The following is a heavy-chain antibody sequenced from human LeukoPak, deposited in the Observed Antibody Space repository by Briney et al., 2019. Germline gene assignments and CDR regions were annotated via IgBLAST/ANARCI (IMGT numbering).Heavy chain of an antibody. V-gene: IGHV1-18*01. D-gene: IGHD2-2*01. CDR1: GYTFTSYG. CDR2: ISAYNGNT. Sequence: GASVKVSCKASGYTFTSYGITWVRQAPGQGLEWMGWISAYNGNTNYAQKLQGRGTMTTDTSTSTAYMELRSLRSDETAVYYCARDKEGYCSSTSCSRGDNWFDPWGQGTLVTVSS. J-gene: IGHJ5*02. CDR3: ARDKEGYCSSTSCSRGDNWFDP.